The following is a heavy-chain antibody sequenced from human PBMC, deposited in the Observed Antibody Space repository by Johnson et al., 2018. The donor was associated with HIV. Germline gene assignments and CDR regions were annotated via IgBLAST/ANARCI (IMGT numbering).Heavy chain of an antibody. CDR3: ARGMYYYDTSGYLIRPRAFDI. Sequence: VQLVESGGDVVRPGGSLRISCVASGFKLYEYDVSWVRQVPGKGLEWVSGINWSGGGTAYADSVKGRFTVSSANAKNSLYLQMNSLRAEDTALYYCARGMYYYDTSGYLIRPRAFDIWGQGTVVTVSS. J-gene: IGHJ3*02. CDR1: GFKLYEYD. CDR2: INWSGGGT. V-gene: IGHV3-20*04. D-gene: IGHD3-22*01.